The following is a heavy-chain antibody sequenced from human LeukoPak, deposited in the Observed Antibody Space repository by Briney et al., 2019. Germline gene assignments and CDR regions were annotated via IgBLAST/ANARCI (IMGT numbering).Heavy chain of an antibody. V-gene: IGHV3-9*01. CDR1: GFTFDDYA. Sequence: GRSLRLSCAASGFTFDDYAMHWVRQAPGKGLEWVSGISWNSGSIGYADSVNGRFTISRDNAKNSLYLQMNSLRSEDTALYYCAKDQSVTFGGVIASPLFDYWGQGTLVTVSS. CDR3: AKDQSVTFGGVIASPLFDY. D-gene: IGHD3-16*02. J-gene: IGHJ4*02. CDR2: ISWNSGSI.